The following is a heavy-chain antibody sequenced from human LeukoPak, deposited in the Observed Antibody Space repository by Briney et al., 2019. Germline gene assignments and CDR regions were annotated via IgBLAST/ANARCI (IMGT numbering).Heavy chain of an antibody. D-gene: IGHD1-14*01. CDR3: VTETTEGAKDY. Sequence: GGSLRLSCAASGFTFSSYGMGWVRQAPGKGPEWVSAISGSGGDTYYADSVKGRFTISRDNSKNTLYLQMNSLRAEDTAVYYCVTETTEGAKDYWGQGTLVTVSS. CDR1: GFTFSSYG. V-gene: IGHV3-23*01. J-gene: IGHJ4*02. CDR2: ISGSGGDT.